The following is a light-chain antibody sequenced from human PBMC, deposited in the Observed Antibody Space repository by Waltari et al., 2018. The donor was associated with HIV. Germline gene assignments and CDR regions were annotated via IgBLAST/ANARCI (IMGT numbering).Light chain of an antibody. V-gene: IGKV3-15*01. CDR1: QSIRSN. Sequence: EIVMTQSPATLSVSPGERPPLSCRASQSIRSNLAWYQQKPGQAPRPLIYGASTRDAVIPARFSGSGSGTEFTLTISSLQSEDFAVYYCQQYNNWPPYTFGQGTKLEIK. CDR3: QQYNNWPPYT. CDR2: GAS. J-gene: IGKJ2*01.